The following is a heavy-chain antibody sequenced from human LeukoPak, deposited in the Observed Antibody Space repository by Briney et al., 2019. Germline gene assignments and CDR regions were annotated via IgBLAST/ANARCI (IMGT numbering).Heavy chain of an antibody. J-gene: IGHJ6*02. CDR3: ARDRLQLPLDV. D-gene: IGHD5-24*01. V-gene: IGHV1-46*01. CDR2: INPSGGST. CDR1: GYTFTSYD. Sequence: GASVKVSCKASGYTFTSYDINWVRQAPGQGLEWMGIINPSGGSTSYAQKFQGRVTMTRDTSTSTVYMELSSLRSEDTAVYYCARDRLQLPLDVWGQGTTVTVSS.